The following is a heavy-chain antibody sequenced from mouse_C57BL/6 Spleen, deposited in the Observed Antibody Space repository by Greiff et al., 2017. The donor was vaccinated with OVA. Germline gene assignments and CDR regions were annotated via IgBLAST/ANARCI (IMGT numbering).Heavy chain of an antibody. CDR2: IYPGSGST. CDR1: GYTFTSYW. CDR3: AGNWDDYFDY. V-gene: IGHV1-55*01. J-gene: IGHJ2*01. D-gene: IGHD4-1*01. Sequence: QVQLQQPGAELVKPGASVKMSCKASGYTFTSYWITWVKQRPGQGLEWIGDIYPGSGSTNYNEKFKSKATLTVDTPSSTAYMQLSSLTSEDSAVYYCAGNWDDYFDYWGQGTTLTVSS.